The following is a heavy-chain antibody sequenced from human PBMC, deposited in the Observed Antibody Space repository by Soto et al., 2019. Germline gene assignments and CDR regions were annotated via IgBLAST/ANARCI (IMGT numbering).Heavy chain of an antibody. V-gene: IGHV3-33*01. D-gene: IGHD3-10*01. CDR2: IWYDGSNK. J-gene: IGHJ3*02. CDR1: GFTFSSYG. Sequence: LRLSCAASGFTFSSYGMHWVRQAPGKGLEWVAVIWYDGSNKYYADSVKGRFTISRDNSKNTLYLQMNSLRAEDTAVYYCAREVGPRGAFDIWGQGTVVTVSS. CDR3: AREVGPRGAFDI.